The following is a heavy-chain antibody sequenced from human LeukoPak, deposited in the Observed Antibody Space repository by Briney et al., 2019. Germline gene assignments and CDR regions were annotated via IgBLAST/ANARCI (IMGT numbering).Heavy chain of an antibody. Sequence: PGGSLRLSCAASGFTFSSYEIIWVRQAPGKGLEWISYISSSGSTIYSADSVKGRFTISRDNAKNSLYLQMNSLRADDTAIYYCVRDGSGYDYWGQGTLVTVSS. CDR3: VRDGSGYDY. CDR1: GFTFSSYE. V-gene: IGHV3-48*03. CDR2: ISSSGSTI. D-gene: IGHD6-19*01. J-gene: IGHJ4*02.